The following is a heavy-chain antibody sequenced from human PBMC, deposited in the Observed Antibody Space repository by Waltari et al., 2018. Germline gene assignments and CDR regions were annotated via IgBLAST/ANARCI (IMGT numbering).Heavy chain of an antibody. J-gene: IGHJ4*02. Sequence: QLQLQESGPGLVKPSETLSLTCTVSGGSISSSSYYWGWIRQPPGKGLEWIGSFYYSGYTYYNPSLKGLVTIAVDTSKNQFSLKLSSVTAADTAVYYCARLILYGSGRGGGYGGQGTLVTVSS. V-gene: IGHV4-39*01. CDR1: GGSISSSSYY. CDR2: FYYSGYT. CDR3: ARLILYGSGRGGGY. D-gene: IGHD3-10*01.